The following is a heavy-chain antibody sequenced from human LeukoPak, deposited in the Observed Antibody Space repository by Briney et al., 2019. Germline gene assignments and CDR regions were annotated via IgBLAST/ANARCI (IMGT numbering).Heavy chain of an antibody. V-gene: IGHV4-30-2*01. D-gene: IGHD4-17*01. CDR3: AGAAVTTHPRVFDY. CDR1: GGSISSGGYS. J-gene: IGHJ4*02. Sequence: SQTLSLTCAVSGGSISSGGYSWSWIRQPPGTGLEWIGYIYHSGSTYYNPSLKSRVTISVDRSKNQFSLKLSSVTAADTAVYYCAGAAVTTHPRVFDYWGQGTLVTVSS. CDR2: IYHSGST.